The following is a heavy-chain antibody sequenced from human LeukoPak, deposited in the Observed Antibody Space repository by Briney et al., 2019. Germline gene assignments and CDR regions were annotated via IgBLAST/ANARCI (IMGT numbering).Heavy chain of an antibody. D-gene: IGHD3-10*01. J-gene: IGHJ6*02. Sequence: PSETLSLTCAVYGGSFSGYYWSWIRQPPGKGLEWIGEINHSGSTNYNPSLKSRVTISVDTSKNQFSLKLSSVTAADTAVYYCARVGITMVRGNYYYGMDVWGQGTTVTVSS. CDR1: GGSFSGYY. CDR3: ARVGITMVRGNYYYGMDV. CDR2: INHSGST. V-gene: IGHV4-34*01.